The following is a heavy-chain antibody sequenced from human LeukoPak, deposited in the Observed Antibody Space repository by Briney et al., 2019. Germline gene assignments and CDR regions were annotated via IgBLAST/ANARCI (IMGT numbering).Heavy chain of an antibody. CDR2: IYYSGST. V-gene: IGHV4-39*01. Sequence: PSETLSLTCTVSGGSISSSSYYWGWIRQPPGKGLEWIGSIYYSGSTYYNPSLKSRVTISVDTSKNQFSLKLSSVTAADTAVYYCARFDCSSTSCVDYWGQGTLVTVSS. CDR3: ARFDCSSTSCVDY. CDR1: GGSISSSSYY. D-gene: IGHD2-2*01. J-gene: IGHJ4*02.